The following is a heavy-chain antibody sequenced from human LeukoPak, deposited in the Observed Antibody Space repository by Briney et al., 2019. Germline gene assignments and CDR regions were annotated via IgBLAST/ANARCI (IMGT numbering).Heavy chain of an antibody. CDR2: IYPGDSDT. J-gene: IGHJ4*02. V-gene: IGHV5-51*01. Sequence: GESLQISCKGSGYSFTSYWIGWVRQMPGKGLEWMGIIYPGDSDTRYSPPFQGQVTISADKSIRTAYLQWSSLKASDTPMYYCARLVEMATIIDYWGQGTLVTVSS. D-gene: IGHD5-24*01. CDR1: GYSFTSYW. CDR3: ARLVEMATIIDY.